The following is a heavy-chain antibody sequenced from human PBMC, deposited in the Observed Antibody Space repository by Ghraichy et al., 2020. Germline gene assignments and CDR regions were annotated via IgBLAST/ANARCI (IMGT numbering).Heavy chain of an antibody. CDR2: ISAYNGNT. D-gene: IGHD3-16*01. CDR1: GYTFTSYG. V-gene: IGHV1-18*01. CDR3: ARGGRDRSKPYYYYGMDV. J-gene: IGHJ6*02. Sequence: SVKVSCKASGYTFTSYGITWVRQAPGQGLEWMGWISAYNGNTNYAQKFQGRVTMTTDTSTSTAYMDLRSLRSDDTAVYYCARGGRDRSKPYYYYGMDVWGQGTTATVSS.